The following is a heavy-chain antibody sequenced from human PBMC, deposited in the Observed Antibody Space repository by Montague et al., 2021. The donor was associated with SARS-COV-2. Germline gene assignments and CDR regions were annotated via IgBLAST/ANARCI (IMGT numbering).Heavy chain of an antibody. CDR2: ISNDGSNT. D-gene: IGHD3/OR15-3a*01. CDR1: GFTFSSYA. V-gene: IGHV3-23*03. CDR3: ANDGAGYGVWTGTSCVYYYYYGMDV. Sequence: SLRLSCAASGFTFSSYAMSWVRQAPGKGLEWVSVISNDGSNTYYADSVKGRFTISRDNSKNTLYLQMNSLRAEDTAVYYCANDGAGYGVWTGTSCVYYYYYGMDVWGQGTTVTASS. J-gene: IGHJ6*02.